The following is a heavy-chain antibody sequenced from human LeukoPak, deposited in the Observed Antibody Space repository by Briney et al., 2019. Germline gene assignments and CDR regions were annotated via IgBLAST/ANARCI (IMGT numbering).Heavy chain of an antibody. V-gene: IGHV1-18*01. J-gene: IGHJ4*02. D-gene: IGHD3-22*01. CDR2: ISAYNGNT. Sequence: GASVKVSCKASGYTFTSYGISWVRQAPGQGLEWMGWISAYNGNTNYAQKLQGRVTMTTDTSTSTAYMELRSLRSDDTAVYYCARDRYYYDSSGHPPGFDYWGQGTLVTVSS. CDR1: GYTFTSYG. CDR3: ARDRYYYDSSGHPPGFDY.